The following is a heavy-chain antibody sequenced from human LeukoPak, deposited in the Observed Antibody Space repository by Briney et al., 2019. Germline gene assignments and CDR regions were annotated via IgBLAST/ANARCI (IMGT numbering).Heavy chain of an antibody. Sequence: SSETLSLTCAVSGGTFSGYYWSWIRQPPGKGLEWIWEINHSGSTNYNPSLKSRVTISVDTSKNQFSLKLSSVTAADTAVYYCATDDSAGWGQGTLVTVSS. J-gene: IGHJ4*02. CDR2: INHSGST. CDR1: GGTFSGYY. V-gene: IGHV4-34*08. D-gene: IGHD3-16*01. CDR3: ATDDSAG.